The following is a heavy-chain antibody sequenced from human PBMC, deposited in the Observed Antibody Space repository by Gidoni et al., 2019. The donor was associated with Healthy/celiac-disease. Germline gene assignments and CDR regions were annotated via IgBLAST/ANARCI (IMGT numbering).Heavy chain of an antibody. Sequence: QLQLQESVSGLVKPSQPLSHTCAVSGVSLSSGGYSWSWIRPPPGKGLEWIGYIYHRGSTYYTPSLKSRVTISVDRSKNQFSLKLSSVTAADTAVYYCARDGGGFDPWGQGTLVTVSS. CDR1: GVSLSSGGYS. CDR3: ARDGGGFDP. J-gene: IGHJ5*02. CDR2: IYHRGST. V-gene: IGHV4-30-2*01.